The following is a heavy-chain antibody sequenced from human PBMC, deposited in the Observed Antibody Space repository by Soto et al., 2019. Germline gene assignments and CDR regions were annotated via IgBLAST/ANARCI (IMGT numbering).Heavy chain of an antibody. CDR3: ARWSYLDY. J-gene: IGHJ4*02. Sequence: PGGSLRLSCAASGFSFGSYALSWVRQAPGKGLEWVSTISGSDGKTFYADSVKGRFSISGDTSQSTLYLQMNSLRADDTAIYYCARWSYLDYWGQGTRVTVSS. CDR2: ISGSDGKT. CDR1: GFSFGSYA. V-gene: IGHV3-23*01. D-gene: IGHD3-3*01.